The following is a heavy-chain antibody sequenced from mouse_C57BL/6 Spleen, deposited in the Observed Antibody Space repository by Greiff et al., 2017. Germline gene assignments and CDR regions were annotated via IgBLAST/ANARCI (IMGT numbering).Heavy chain of an antibody. CDR3: ARPHGSSPWFAY. CDR2: ISSGSSTI. CDR1: GFTFSDYG. V-gene: IGHV5-17*01. J-gene: IGHJ3*01. Sequence: DVHLVESGGGLVKPGGSLKLSCAASGFTFSDYGMHWVRLAPEKGLEWVAYISSGSSTIYYADTVKGRFTISRDNAKNTLFLQLTSLRSEDTAMYYCARPHGSSPWFAYWGQGTLVTVSA. D-gene: IGHD1-1*01.